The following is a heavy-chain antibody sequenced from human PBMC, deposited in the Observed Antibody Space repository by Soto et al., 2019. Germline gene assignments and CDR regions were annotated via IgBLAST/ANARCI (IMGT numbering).Heavy chain of an antibody. CDR1: GFTFSTYG. CDR2: ISYDGSNK. CDR3: ATGFSYSVFDY. D-gene: IGHD5-18*01. Sequence: QVQLVESGGGVVQPGRSLRLSCAASGFTFSTYGMHWVRQAPGKGLEWVAVISYDGSNKYYADSVKGRFTISRDNSKNTLYLQMSSLRAEDTAVYYCATGFSYSVFDYWGQGTLVTVSS. V-gene: IGHV3-30*03. J-gene: IGHJ4*02.